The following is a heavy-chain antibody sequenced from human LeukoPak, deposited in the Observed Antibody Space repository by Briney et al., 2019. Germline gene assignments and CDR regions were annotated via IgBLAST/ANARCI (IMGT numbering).Heavy chain of an antibody. CDR1: GFTFSSYA. J-gene: IGHJ4*02. D-gene: IGHD4-11*01. Sequence: PGGSLRLSCAASGFTFSSYAMSWVRQAPGKGLEWVSAISGSGGSTYYADSVKGRFTISRHNSKNTLYLQMNSLRAEDTAVYYCARARAVTTGMDYRGQGTLVTVSS. CDR3: ARARAVTTGMDY. CDR2: ISGSGGST. V-gene: IGHV3-23*01.